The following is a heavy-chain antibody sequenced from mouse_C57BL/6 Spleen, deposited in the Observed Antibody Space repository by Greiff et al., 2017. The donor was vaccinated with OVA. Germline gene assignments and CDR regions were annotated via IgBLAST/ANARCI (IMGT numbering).Heavy chain of an antibody. Sequence: EVHLVESGGGLVKPGGSLKLSCAASGFTFSSYAMSWVRQTPEKRLEWVATISDGGSYTYYPDNVKGRFTISRDNAKNNLYLQMSHLKSEDTAMYYCARDPLYGYDDYWGQGTTLTVSS. V-gene: IGHV5-4*01. CDR3: ARDPLYGYDDY. CDR2: ISDGGSYT. CDR1: GFTFSSYA. D-gene: IGHD2-2*01. J-gene: IGHJ2*01.